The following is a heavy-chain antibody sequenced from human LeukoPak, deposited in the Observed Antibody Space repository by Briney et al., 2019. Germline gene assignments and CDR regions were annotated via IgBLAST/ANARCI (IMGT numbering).Heavy chain of an antibody. J-gene: IGHJ4*02. CDR3: AREWKQLVEGGNYFDY. CDR2: IYTSGST. D-gene: IGHD6-6*01. Sequence: SQTLSLTCTVSGGSISSSSYYWSWIRQPAGKGLEWIGRIYTSGSTNYNPSLKSRVTISVDTSKNQFSLKLSSVTAADTAVYYCAREWKQLVEGGNYFDYWGQGTLVAVSS. CDR1: GGSISSSSYY. V-gene: IGHV4-61*02.